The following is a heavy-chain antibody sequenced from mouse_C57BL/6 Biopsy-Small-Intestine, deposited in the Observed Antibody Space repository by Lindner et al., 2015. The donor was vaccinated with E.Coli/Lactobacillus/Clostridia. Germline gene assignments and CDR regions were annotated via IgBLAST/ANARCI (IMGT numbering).Heavy chain of an antibody. CDR2: ISSASNTI. CDR1: GFTFSDYG. Sequence: VQLQESGGGLVKPGGSLKLSCAASGFTFSDYGMHWVRQAPEKGLEWVAYISSASNTIYYADTVKGRFTISRDNAKNTLFLRMTSLRSEDTAMYYCARPYYYYFDYWGQGTTLTVSS. CDR3: ARPYYYYFDY. V-gene: IGHV5-17*01. J-gene: IGHJ2*01. D-gene: IGHD1-1*01.